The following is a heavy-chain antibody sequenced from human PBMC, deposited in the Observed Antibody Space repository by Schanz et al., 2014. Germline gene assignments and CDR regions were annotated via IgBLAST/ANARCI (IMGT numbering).Heavy chain of an antibody. CDR2: VSRSTPDI. V-gene: IGHV3-48*01. J-gene: IGHJ4*02. CDR1: GFSFTTYA. D-gene: IGHD3-3*01. CDR3: VRDSFFAFDY. Sequence: EVQLVESGGGLVQPGGSLRLSCASSGFSFTTYAMTWVRQAPGKGLEWVSYVSRSTPDIYYADSMKGRFTMSRDNAKNSVFLQMNSLRAEDTAVYYCVRDSFFAFDYWGQGTLVTASS.